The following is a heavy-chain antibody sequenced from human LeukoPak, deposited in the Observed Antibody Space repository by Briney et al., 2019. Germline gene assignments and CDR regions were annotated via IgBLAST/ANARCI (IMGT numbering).Heavy chain of an antibody. Sequence: SVKVSCKASGGTFSSYAISWVRQAPGQGLEWMGGIIPIFGTANYAQKFQGRVTITADESTSTAYMELSSLRSEDTAVYYCARDTGHYYDSSGSRSWFDPWGQGTLVTVSS. V-gene: IGHV1-69*13. CDR3: ARDTGHYYDSSGSRSWFDP. D-gene: IGHD3-22*01. CDR1: GGTFSSYA. J-gene: IGHJ5*02. CDR2: IIPIFGTA.